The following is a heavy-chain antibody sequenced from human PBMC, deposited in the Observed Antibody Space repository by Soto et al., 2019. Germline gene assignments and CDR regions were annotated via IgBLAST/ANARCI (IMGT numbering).Heavy chain of an antibody. CDR3: ARRYSSSYYYYYGMDV. D-gene: IGHD6-6*01. Sequence: SETLSLTCAVYGGSFSGYYWSWIRQPPGKGLEWIGEINHSGSTNYNPSLKSRVTISVDTSKNQFSLKLSSVTAADTAVYYCARRYSSSYYYYYGMDVWGQGTTVTVSS. V-gene: IGHV4-34*01. CDR2: INHSGST. CDR1: GGSFSGYY. J-gene: IGHJ6*02.